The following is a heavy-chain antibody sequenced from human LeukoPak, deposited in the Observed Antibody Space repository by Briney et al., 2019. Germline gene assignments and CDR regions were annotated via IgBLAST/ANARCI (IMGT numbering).Heavy chain of an antibody. CDR3: ARGKGTTVTTGYYYYYYMDV. D-gene: IGHD4-17*01. Sequence: ASVKVSCKASGYTFTSYDINWVRQATGQGLEWMGWMNPNSGNTGYAQKFQGRVTMTRNTSISTAYMELSSLRSEDTAVYYCARGKGTTVTTGYYYYYYMDVWGKGTTVTVSS. CDR1: GYTFTSYD. V-gene: IGHV1-8*01. J-gene: IGHJ6*03. CDR2: MNPNSGNT.